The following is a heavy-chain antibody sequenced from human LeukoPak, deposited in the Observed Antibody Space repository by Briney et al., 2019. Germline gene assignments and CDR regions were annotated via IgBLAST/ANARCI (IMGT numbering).Heavy chain of an antibody. D-gene: IGHD5-18*01. V-gene: IGHV3-7*01. CDR1: GFSFSTYW. Sequence: GSLILSCAASGFSFSTYWMNWVRPPPGEGPEWVANIMRDGSEKYYVDSVKGRFTISRDNAKNSLYLQMNSLRAEDTAVYYCARDPSRGYSYGYADYWGQGSLVIVSS. J-gene: IGHJ4*02. CDR2: IMRDGSEK. CDR3: ARDPSRGYSYGYADY.